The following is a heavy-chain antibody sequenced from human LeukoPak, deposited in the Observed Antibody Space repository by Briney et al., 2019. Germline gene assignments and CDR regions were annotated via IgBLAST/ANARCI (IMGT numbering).Heavy chain of an antibody. D-gene: IGHD3-22*01. V-gene: IGHV1-2*02. Sequence: ASVKVSCKASGYTFTGYYMHWVRQAPGQGLEWMGWINPNSGGTNYAQKFQGRVTMTRDTSISTAYMELSRLRSDDTAVYYCARDQGLGEYYDSSGYYYDDWFDPWGQGTLVTVSS. CDR1: GYTFTGYY. J-gene: IGHJ5*02. CDR3: ARDQGLGEYYDSSGYYYDDWFDP. CDR2: INPNSGGT.